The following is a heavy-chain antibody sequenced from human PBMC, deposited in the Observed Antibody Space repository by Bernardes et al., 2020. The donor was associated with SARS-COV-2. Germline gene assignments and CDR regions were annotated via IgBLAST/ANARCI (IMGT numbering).Heavy chain of an antibody. CDR3: ARSAGMDV. CDR2: IKRDGSET. Sequence: GGSLRLSCAASTSTFKNYNMSWVHQAPGKGLEWVANIKRDGSETYYVDSVKGRFTISRDNAKNLVFLQMNSLRAEDTAIFYCARSAGMDVWGQGTMVTVSS. J-gene: IGHJ6*02. CDR1: TSTFKNYN. V-gene: IGHV3-7*03.